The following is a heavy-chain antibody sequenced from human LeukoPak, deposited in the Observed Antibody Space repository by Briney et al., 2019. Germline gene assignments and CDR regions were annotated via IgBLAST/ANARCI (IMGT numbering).Heavy chain of an antibody. J-gene: IGHJ4*02. CDR3: ARVGGGYYDGSGYQARGYFDY. Sequence: GGSLRLACAASGSTFSSYEMNWVRQAPGKGLEWVSYISSSGSTIYYADSVKGRFTISRDNAKNSLYLQMNSLRAEDTAVYYCARVGGGYYDGSGYQARGYFDYWGQGTLVTVSS. CDR1: GSTFSSYE. V-gene: IGHV3-48*03. CDR2: ISSSGSTI. D-gene: IGHD3-22*01.